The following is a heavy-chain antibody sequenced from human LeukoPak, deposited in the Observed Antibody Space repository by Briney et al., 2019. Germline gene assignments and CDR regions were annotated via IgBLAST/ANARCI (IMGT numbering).Heavy chain of an antibody. V-gene: IGHV3-23*01. CDR1: GFTFSSYA. D-gene: IGHD3-22*01. J-gene: IGHJ4*02. Sequence: GGSLRLSCAASGFTFSSYAMSWVRQAPGKGLEWVSAISGSGGSTYYADSAKGRFTISRDNSKNTLYLQMNSLRAEDTAVYYCARSSGYYYGGNYWGQGTLVTVSS. CDR3: ARSSGYYYGGNY. CDR2: ISGSGGST.